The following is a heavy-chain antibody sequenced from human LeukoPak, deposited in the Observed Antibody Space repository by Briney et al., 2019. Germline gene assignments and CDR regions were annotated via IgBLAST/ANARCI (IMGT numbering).Heavy chain of an antibody. Sequence: SETLSLTCTVSGGSISSGSYYWSWIRQPAGKGLEWIGRIYTSGSTNYNPSLKSRVTISVDTSKNPFSLKLSSVTAADTAVYYCAGRYYDSSGYNDAFDIWGQGTMVTVSS. CDR3: AGRYYDSSGYNDAFDI. J-gene: IGHJ3*02. CDR2: IYTSGST. V-gene: IGHV4-61*02. CDR1: GGSISSGSYY. D-gene: IGHD3-22*01.